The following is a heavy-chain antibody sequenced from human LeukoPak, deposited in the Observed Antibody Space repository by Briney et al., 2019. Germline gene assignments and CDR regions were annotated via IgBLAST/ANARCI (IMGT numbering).Heavy chain of an antibody. CDR1: GFTFSDYY. CDR2: ISGSDNTI. J-gene: IGHJ4*02. V-gene: IGHV3-11*04. D-gene: IGHD3-10*01. Sequence: PGGSLRLSCAASGFTFSDYYMSWIRQALGKGLEWISYISGSDNTIYYADSVKGRFTISRDNAKNSLYLQMNSLRAEDTAVYYCVRDRAYYYGSGTYWGQGTLVTVSS. CDR3: VRDRAYYYGSGTY.